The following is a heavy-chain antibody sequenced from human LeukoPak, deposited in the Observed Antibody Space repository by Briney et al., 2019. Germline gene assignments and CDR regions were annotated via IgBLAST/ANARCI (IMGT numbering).Heavy chain of an antibody. J-gene: IGHJ4*02. CDR1: GFTFSSYA. CDR2: ISSNGGST. V-gene: IGHV3-64*01. D-gene: IGHD6-19*01. Sequence: GSLRLSCAASGFTFSSYAMHWVRQAPGKGLEYVSAISSNGGSTYYANSVKGRFTISRDNSKNTLYLQMGSLRAEDTAVYYCAKVPMDAGWLVLDYWGQGTRVTVSS. CDR3: AKVPMDAGWLVLDY.